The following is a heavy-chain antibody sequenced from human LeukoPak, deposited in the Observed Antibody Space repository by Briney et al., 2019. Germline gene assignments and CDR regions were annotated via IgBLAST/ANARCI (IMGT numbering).Heavy chain of an antibody. J-gene: IGHJ4*02. Sequence: GGSLRLSCAASGFIFSSYGLHWVRQAPGKGLEWVAVISYDGSTKYYADSVKGRLTISRDNSRNTLYLQMNSQRAEDTAVYYCAKEACGGSCSSDYFDYWGQGTLVTVSS. CDR2: ISYDGSTK. D-gene: IGHD2-15*01. CDR1: GFIFSSYG. V-gene: IGHV3-30*18. CDR3: AKEACGGSCSSDYFDY.